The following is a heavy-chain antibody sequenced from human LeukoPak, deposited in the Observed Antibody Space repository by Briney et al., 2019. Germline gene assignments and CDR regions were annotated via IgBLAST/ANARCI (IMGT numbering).Heavy chain of an antibody. Sequence: GGSLRLSCAASGFTFSSYAMHWVRQAPGKGLEWVAVISYDGSNKYHADSVKGRFTISRDNSKNTLYLQMNSLRSEDTAVYYCATVDYGDSDYWGQGTLVTVSS. CDR3: ATVDYGDSDY. J-gene: IGHJ4*02. D-gene: IGHD4-17*01. V-gene: IGHV3-30-3*01. CDR1: GFTFSSYA. CDR2: ISYDGSNK.